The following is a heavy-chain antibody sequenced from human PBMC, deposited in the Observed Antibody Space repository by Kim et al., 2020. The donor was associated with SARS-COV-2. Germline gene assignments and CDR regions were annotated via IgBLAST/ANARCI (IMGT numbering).Heavy chain of an antibody. D-gene: IGHD2-2*01. CDR3: ARAALYCSSTSCYDY. V-gene: IGHV3-21*01. CDR2: ISSSSSYI. Sequence: GGSLRLSCAASGFIFSSYSMNWVRQAPGKGLEWVSSISSSSSYIYYADSVKGRFTISRDNAKNSLYLQMNSLRAEDTAVYYCARAALYCSSTSCYDYWGQGTLVTVSS. J-gene: IGHJ4*02. CDR1: GFIFSSYS.